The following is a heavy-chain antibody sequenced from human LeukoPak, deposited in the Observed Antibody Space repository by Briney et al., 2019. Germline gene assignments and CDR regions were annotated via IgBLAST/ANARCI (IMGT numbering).Heavy chain of an antibody. CDR2: IYHSGST. Sequence: SETLSLTCTVSGGSISSYYWSWIRQPPGKGLEWIGYIYHSGSTYYNPSLKSRVTISVDRSKNQFSLKLSSVTAADTAVYYCATGYDFWSGFYYFDYWGQGTLVTVSS. D-gene: IGHD3-3*01. CDR3: ATGYDFWSGFYYFDY. J-gene: IGHJ4*02. CDR1: GGSISSYY. V-gene: IGHV4-59*12.